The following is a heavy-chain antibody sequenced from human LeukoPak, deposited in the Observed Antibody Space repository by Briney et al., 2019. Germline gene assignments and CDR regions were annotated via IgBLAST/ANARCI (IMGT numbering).Heavy chain of an antibody. D-gene: IGHD2-15*01. V-gene: IGHV4-39*01. CDR1: GGSVSSSSYY. J-gene: IGHJ4*02. CDR2: VYYSGGT. CDR3: ARHRGGSSPSVFDS. Sequence: SETLSLTCTVSGGSVSSSSYYWGWSRQPPGKGLEWIGSVYYSGGTYYNPSLKSRVTISVDTSKNQFSLKMSSVTAADTTLFYCARHRGGSSPSVFDSWGQGTLVTVSS.